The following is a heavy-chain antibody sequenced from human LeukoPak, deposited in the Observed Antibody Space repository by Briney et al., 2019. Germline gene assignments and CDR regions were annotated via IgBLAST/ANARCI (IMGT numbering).Heavy chain of an antibody. CDR1: GYTFTSYG. CDR2: ISAYNGNT. D-gene: IGHD6-13*01. V-gene: IGHV1-18*01. Sequence: ASVKVSCKASGYTFTSYGISWVRQAPGQGLEWMGWISAYNGNTNYAQKLQGRVTMTTDTSTSTAYMELRSLRSDDTAVYYCARDAQPSSWFIYYYYYMDVWGKGTTVTVSS. CDR3: ARDAQPSSWFIYYYYYMDV. J-gene: IGHJ6*03.